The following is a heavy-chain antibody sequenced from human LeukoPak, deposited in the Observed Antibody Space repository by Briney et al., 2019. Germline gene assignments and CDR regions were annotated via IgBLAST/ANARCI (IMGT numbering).Heavy chain of an antibody. Sequence: SQTLSLTCTVSGGSITSDGFYWSWVRQHPGKGLEWIGYTSYSGSTYYNPSLKSRVSVSLDTSKSQFSLKLTSVTAADTAVYFCARGPSYCDFWGQGTLVTVSS. CDR2: TSYSGST. CDR1: GGSITSDGFY. V-gene: IGHV4-31*03. CDR3: ARGPSYCDF. J-gene: IGHJ4*02.